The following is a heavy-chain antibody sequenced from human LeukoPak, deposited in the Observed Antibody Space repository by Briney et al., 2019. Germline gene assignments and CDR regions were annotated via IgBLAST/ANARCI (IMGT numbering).Heavy chain of an antibody. CDR1: GYTFTGYY. V-gene: IGHV1-2*02. CDR3: ARVDTMVRGVIRAYYYYYMDV. J-gene: IGHJ6*03. CDR2: INPDSGDA. D-gene: IGHD3-10*01. Sequence: ASVKVSCKASGYTFTGYYLHWVRQAPGQGLEWMGWINPDSGDANYAQKFQGRVTMTRDTSISTAYMELSSLRSEDTAVYYCARVDTMVRGVIRAYYYYYMDVWGKGTTVTISS.